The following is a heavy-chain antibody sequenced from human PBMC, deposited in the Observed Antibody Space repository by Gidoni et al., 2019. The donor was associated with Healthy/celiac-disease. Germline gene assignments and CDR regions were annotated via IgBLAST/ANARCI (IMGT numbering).Heavy chain of an antibody. CDR2: IGTAGDT. CDR3: ARANEVDSSYDY. V-gene: IGHV3-13*01. Sequence: EVQLVESGGGLVQPGGSLRLSCAASGFTFSSYDMHWVRPATGKGLEWVSVIGTAGDTYYPGSVKGRFTISRENAKNSLYLQMNSLRAGDTAVYYCARANEVDSSYDYWGQGTLVTVSS. D-gene: IGHD3-22*01. J-gene: IGHJ4*02. CDR1: GFTFSSYD.